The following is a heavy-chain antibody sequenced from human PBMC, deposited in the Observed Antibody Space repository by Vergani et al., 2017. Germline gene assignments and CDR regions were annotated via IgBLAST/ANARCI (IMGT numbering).Heavy chain of an antibody. Sequence: QVQLQESGPGLLKPSETLYLTCTVSGSSISSGYYWGWIRRHPGRGLEWIGSAYHRGKSYYNPSLKGRVIISIDTSKNQFSLNLRSVTAADTAIYYCARVTWIHHWLHWFDPWGQGTLVTVSS. J-gene: IGHJ5*02. CDR1: GSSISSGYY. D-gene: IGHD5-18*01. CDR2: AYHRGKS. CDR3: ARVTWIHHWLHWFDP. V-gene: IGHV4-38-2*02.